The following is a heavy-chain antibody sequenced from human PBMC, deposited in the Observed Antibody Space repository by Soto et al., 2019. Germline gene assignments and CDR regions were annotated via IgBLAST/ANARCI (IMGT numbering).Heavy chain of an antibody. CDR3: ASRPPFHSRGRKGWFDP. D-gene: IGHD6-19*01. Sequence: QVQLVQSGAEVQKPGSSVKVSCKASGGTFSSYAISWVRQAPGQGLEWMGGIIPIFGTANYAQKVQGRVTITADEPTSRAYMELSSLRSEDTAVYYCASRPPFHSRGRKGWFDPWGQGTLVTVSS. CDR2: IIPIFGTA. CDR1: GGTFSSYA. J-gene: IGHJ5*02. V-gene: IGHV1-69*01.